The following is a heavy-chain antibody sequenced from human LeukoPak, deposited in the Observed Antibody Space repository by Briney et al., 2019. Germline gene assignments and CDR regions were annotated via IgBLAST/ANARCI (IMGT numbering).Heavy chain of an antibody. D-gene: IGHD3-10*01. J-gene: IGHJ6*04. CDR2: IYYSGST. V-gene: IGHV4-39*01. CDR1: GGSISSSSYY. Sequence: SETLSLTCTVSGGSISSSSYYRGWIRQPPGKGLEWIGSIYYSGSTYYNPSLKSRVTISVDTSKNQFSLKLSSVTAADTAVYYCGTYYYGSEMDVWGKGTTVTISS. CDR3: GTYYYGSEMDV.